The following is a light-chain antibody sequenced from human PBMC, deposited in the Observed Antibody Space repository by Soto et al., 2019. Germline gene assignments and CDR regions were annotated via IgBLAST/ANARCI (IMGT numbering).Light chain of an antibody. CDR3: QQSYSTPPA. V-gene: IGKV1-39*01. J-gene: IGKJ1*01. CDR2: AAS. Sequence: IQMTQSPASLSASVGDRVTITCRASQSISSYLNWYQQKPGKAPKLLIYAASSLQSGVPSRFSGSGSGTDFTLTISSRQPDDFATYYCQQSYSTPPAFGQGTKVDIK. CDR1: QSISSY.